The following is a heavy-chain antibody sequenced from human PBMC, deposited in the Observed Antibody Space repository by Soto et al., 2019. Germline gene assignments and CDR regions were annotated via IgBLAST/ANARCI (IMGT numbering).Heavy chain of an antibody. J-gene: IGHJ4*02. V-gene: IGHV4-34*01. D-gene: IGHD1-1*01. Sequence: QLQLQQWGARLVKPSETLSLSCAVYGQSFSGHSWAWIRQPPGKGLEWIGEISESGSTYYNPSLKSRVTISTDTSKNQFSLKLNAVTAADTAAYFCARGSGIVALPGELEDVNYDFWGQGTLVNVSS. CDR1: GQSFSGHS. CDR3: ARGSGIVALPGELEDVNYDF. CDR2: ISESGST.